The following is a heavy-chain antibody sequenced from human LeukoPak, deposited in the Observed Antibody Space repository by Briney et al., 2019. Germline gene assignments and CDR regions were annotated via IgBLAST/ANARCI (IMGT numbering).Heavy chain of an antibody. CDR3: ASSQPLRFLEWRA. CDR1: GGSISSYS. J-gene: IGHJ4*02. V-gene: IGHV4-59*08. Sequence: PSETLSLTCTVAGGSISSYSWSWIRQPPGKGLECIGYIYYSGSTDYNPSLKSRVTISVDTSKNQFSLKLSSVTAADTAVYYCASSQPLRFLEWRAWGQGTLVTVSS. D-gene: IGHD3-3*01. CDR2: IYYSGST.